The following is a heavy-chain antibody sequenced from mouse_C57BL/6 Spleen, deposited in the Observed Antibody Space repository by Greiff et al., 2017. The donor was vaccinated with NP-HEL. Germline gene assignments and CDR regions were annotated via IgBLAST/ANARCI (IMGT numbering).Heavy chain of an antibody. V-gene: IGHV1-64*01. D-gene: IGHD4-1*01. Sequence: QVQLQQSGAELVKPGASVKLSCKASGYTFTSYWMHWVKQRPGQGLEWIGMIHPNSGSTNYNEKFKSKATLTVDKSSSTAYMQLSSLTSEDSAVYYCARSAGRGMDYWGQGTSVTVSS. CDR1: GYTFTSYW. CDR3: ARSAGRGMDY. CDR2: IHPNSGST. J-gene: IGHJ4*01.